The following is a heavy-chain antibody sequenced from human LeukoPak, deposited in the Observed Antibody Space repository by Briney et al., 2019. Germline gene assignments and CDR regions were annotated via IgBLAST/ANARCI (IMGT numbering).Heavy chain of an antibody. V-gene: IGHV3-23*01. D-gene: IGHD4-17*01. CDR1: GFIFSNYA. CDR2: SGSTT. Sequence: GGSLRLSCAASGFIFSNYAMTWVRQAPGKGLEWVSSSGSTTDYSDSVKGRFTISRGNSKNTLYLRMNSLGADDTAVYYCTRDSSYGDYSTAFDYWGQGALVTVSS. J-gene: IGHJ4*02. CDR3: TRDSSYGDYSTAFDY.